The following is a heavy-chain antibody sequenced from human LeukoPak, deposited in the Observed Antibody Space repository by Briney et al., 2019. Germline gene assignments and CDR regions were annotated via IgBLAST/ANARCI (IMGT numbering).Heavy chain of an antibody. CDR2: ISGSSSYI. D-gene: IGHD6-6*01. CDR1: GFTFSSYS. Sequence: KPGGSLRLSCAASGFTFSSYSMNWVRQAPGKGLEWVSSISGSSSYIYYADSVKGRFTISRDNAKNSLYLQMNSLTAEDTAVYFCVRDQGSWSIAAHLDTFDMWGQGTMVTVSS. V-gene: IGHV3-21*01. CDR3: VRDQGSWSIAAHLDTFDM. J-gene: IGHJ3*02.